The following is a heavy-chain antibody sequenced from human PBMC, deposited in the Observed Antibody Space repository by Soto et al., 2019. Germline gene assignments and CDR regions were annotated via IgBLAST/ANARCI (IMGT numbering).Heavy chain of an antibody. V-gene: IGHV3-23*01. CDR2: VSGSGGST. CDR1: GFTFSTYA. J-gene: IGHJ4*02. CDR3: AKEHHGDYTMGYFDY. Sequence: EVQLLESGGGLVQLGGSLRLSCAASGFTFSTYAMSWVRQPPGKGLEWVSAVSGSGGSTYYADSVKGRFTISRDNSKNTLYLQMNSLRAEDTAVYYCAKEHHGDYTMGYFDYWGQGTLVTVSS. D-gene: IGHD4-17*01.